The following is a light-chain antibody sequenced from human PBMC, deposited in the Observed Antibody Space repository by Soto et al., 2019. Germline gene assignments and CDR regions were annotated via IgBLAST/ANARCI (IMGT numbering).Light chain of an antibody. CDR1: SSNIGAGYD. CDR3: QSYDSSLV. V-gene: IGLV1-40*01. J-gene: IGLJ2*01. Sequence: QSVLTQPPSVSGAPGQRVTISCTGSSSNIGAGYDVHWYQQLPGTAPKLLIYGNINRASGVPDRFSGSKSGTSASLAITGLEAKDESDYYCQSYDSSLVFGGGTKVTVL. CDR2: GNI.